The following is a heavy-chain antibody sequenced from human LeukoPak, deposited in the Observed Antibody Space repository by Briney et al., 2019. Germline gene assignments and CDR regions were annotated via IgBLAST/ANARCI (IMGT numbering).Heavy chain of an antibody. J-gene: IGHJ4*02. Sequence: GGSLRLSCAASGFTFSSYSMNWVRQAPGKGLEWVSSISSSSSYIYYADSVKGRFTISRDNAKNSPYLQMNSLRAEDTAVYYCARQGIYGDYVDYFDYWGQGTLVTVSS. V-gene: IGHV3-21*01. CDR3: ARQGIYGDYVDYFDY. D-gene: IGHD4-17*01. CDR2: ISSSSSYI. CDR1: GFTFSSYS.